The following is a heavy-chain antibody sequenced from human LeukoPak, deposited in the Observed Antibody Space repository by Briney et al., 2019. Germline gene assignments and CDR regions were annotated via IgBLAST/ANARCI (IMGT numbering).Heavy chain of an antibody. V-gene: IGHV1-69*13. J-gene: IGHJ4*02. CDR1: GGTFSSYA. CDR2: IIPIFGTA. Sequence: SVKVSCKASGGTFSSYAISWVRQAPGQGLEWMGGIIPIFGTANYAQKFQGRVTITADESTSTAYMELSSLRSEDTAVYYCARDCCGYSYGPLDYWGQGTLVTVSS. D-gene: IGHD5-18*01. CDR3: ARDCCGYSYGPLDY.